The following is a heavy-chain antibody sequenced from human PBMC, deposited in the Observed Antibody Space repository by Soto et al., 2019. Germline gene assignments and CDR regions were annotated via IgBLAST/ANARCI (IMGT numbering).Heavy chain of an antibody. CDR3: ARDWGYMTGGPQNAFEI. J-gene: IGHJ3*02. V-gene: IGHV1-18*01. CDR1: GYTFNSYG. CDR2: ISAYNGNT. Sequence: ASVKVSCKASGYTFNSYGVSWVRQAPGQGLEWMGWISAYNGNTKYSQNLQGRVTMTTDTSTSTAYMELRSLRSDDTAVYYCARDWGYMTGGPQNAFEIWGQGTMVTVSS. D-gene: IGHD5-12*01.